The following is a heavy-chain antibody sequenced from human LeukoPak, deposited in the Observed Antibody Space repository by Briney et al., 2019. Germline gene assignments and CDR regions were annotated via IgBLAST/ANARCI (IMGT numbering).Heavy chain of an antibody. Sequence: PGGSLSLLCAASGFHHSSYEMMWVRQAPGRGLEWFSYITSGGSTIYYADSVKGRFTISRDNAKSSLYLQMNSLRAGDTAVYYCARSSYFDYWGRGTLVAVSS. CDR3: ARSSYFDY. D-gene: IGHD1-26*01. CDR2: ITSGGSTI. V-gene: IGHV3-48*03. CDR1: GFHHSSYE. J-gene: IGHJ4*02.